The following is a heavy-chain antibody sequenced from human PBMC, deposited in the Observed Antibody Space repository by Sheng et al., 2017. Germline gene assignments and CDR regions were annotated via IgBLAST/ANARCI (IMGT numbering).Heavy chain of an antibody. CDR3: ARDLIYYYYSGAPKVRFDY. D-gene: IGHD3-10*01. J-gene: IGHJ4*02. Sequence: QLQLQESGPGLVKPSETLSLTCTVSGGSISNSYYWGWIRQPPGKGLEWIGSIYYSGSTYYNPSLKSRVTISVDTSKNQFSLKLSSVTAEDTAVYYCARDLIYYYYSGAPKVRFDYWGQGTLVT. CDR1: GGSISNSYY. CDR2: IYYSGST. V-gene: IGHV4-39*07.